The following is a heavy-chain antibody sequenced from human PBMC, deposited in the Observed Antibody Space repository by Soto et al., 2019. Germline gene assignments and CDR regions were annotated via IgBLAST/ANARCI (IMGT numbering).Heavy chain of an antibody. J-gene: IGHJ4*02. V-gene: IGHV1-46*01. D-gene: IGHD2-15*01. CDR1: GYTFTGYY. Sequence: ASVKVSCKASGYTFTGYYMHWVRQAPGQGLEWMGIINPSGGSTSYAQKFQGRVTMTRDTSTSTVYMELSSLRSEDTAVYYCAIKAGYCSGGSFYYFDYWGQGTLVTVSS. CDR3: AIKAGYCSGGSFYYFDY. CDR2: INPSGGST.